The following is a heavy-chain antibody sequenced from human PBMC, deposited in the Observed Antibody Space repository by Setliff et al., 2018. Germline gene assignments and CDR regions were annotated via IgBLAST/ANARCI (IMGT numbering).Heavy chain of an antibody. CDR2: INHSGTT. D-gene: IGHD6-6*01. J-gene: IGHJ5*02. Sequence: SETLSLTCTAYGGTFSDYYWTWIRQPPGKGLEWIGEINHSGTTNYNPSLKSRVTISVDTSKNQFSLTMSSVTAADAAVYYCARGRNVAARPLDTWGQGSRVTV. CDR1: GGTFSDYY. CDR3: ARGRNVAARPLDT. V-gene: IGHV4-34*01.